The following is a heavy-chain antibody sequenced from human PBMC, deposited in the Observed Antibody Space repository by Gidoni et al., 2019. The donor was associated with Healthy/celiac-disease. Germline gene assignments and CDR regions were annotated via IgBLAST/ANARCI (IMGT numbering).Heavy chain of an antibody. D-gene: IGHD2-2*01. CDR1: GFTFSSYS. Sequence: EVQLVESGGGLVKPGGSLRLSCAASGFTFSSYSMNWVRQAPGKGLEWVSSMSMSSSYIYYADSVKGRFTTSIDNAKNSLYLQMNSLRAEDTSVYYCARDHCSSTSCYYSYYYGMDVWGQGTTVTVSS. CDR3: ARDHCSSTSCYYSYYYGMDV. J-gene: IGHJ6*02. CDR2: MSMSSSYI. V-gene: IGHV3-21*01.